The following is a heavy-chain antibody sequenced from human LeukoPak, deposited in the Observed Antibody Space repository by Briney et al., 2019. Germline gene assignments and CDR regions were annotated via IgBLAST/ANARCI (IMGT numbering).Heavy chain of an antibody. CDR2: INPSGGST. D-gene: IGHD3-16*02. CDR1: GYTFTSYY. J-gene: IGHJ4*02. V-gene: IGHV1-46*01. CDR3: ARDFADYVWGSYRSPPRYYFDY. Sequence: ASVKVSCKASGYTFTSYYMHWMRQAPGQGLEWMGIINPSGGSTSYAQKFQGRVTMTRDTSTSTVYMELSSLRSEDTAVYYCARDFADYVWGSYRSPPRYYFDYWGQGTLVTVSS.